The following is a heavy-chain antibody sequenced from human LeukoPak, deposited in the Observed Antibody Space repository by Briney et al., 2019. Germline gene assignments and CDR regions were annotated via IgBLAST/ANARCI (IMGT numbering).Heavy chain of an antibody. D-gene: IGHD3-10*01. V-gene: IGHV1-18*01. CDR1: GYIFTSHG. J-gene: IGHJ6*03. CDR2: ISAYNGNT. CDR3: ARGLYGSGSYANYYYYMDV. Sequence: ASVKVSCKAAGYIFTSHGISWVRQAPGQGLEWMGWISAYNGNTNYAQKIQGRVTMTTETSTSTAYMELRSLRSDDTAVYYCARGLYGSGSYANYYYYMDVWGKGTTVTVSS.